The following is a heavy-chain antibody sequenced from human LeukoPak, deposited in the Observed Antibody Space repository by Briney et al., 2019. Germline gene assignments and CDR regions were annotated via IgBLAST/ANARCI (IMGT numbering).Heavy chain of an antibody. Sequence: PSETLSLTCTVSGGSISSGGYYWSWIRQPPGKGLEWIGEINHSGSTNYNPSLKSRVTISVDTSKNQFSLKLSSVTAADTAVYYCARSGWGSRPRLVRALGYWGQGTLVTVSS. CDR1: GGSISSGGYY. CDR2: INHSGST. J-gene: IGHJ4*02. V-gene: IGHV4-39*07. D-gene: IGHD3-16*01. CDR3: ARSGWGSRPRLVRALGY.